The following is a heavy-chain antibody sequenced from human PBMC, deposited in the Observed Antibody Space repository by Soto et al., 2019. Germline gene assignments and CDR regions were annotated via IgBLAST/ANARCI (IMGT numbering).Heavy chain of an antibody. CDR3: ARMPYYDFWSGYYDY. J-gene: IGHJ4*02. CDR1: GGSISSSNW. CDR2: IYHSGST. Sequence: SETLSLTCAVSGGSISSSNWWSWVRQPPGKGLEWIGEIYHSGSTNYNPSLKSRVTISVDTSKNQFSLKLSSVTAADTAVYYCARMPYYDFWSGYYDYWGQGTLVTVSS. V-gene: IGHV4-4*02. D-gene: IGHD3-3*01.